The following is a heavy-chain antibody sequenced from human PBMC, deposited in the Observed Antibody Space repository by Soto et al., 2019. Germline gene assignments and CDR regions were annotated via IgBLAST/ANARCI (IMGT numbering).Heavy chain of an antibody. V-gene: IGHV3-23*01. D-gene: IGHD4-4*01. CDR3: AKATVTTYYYYGMDV. Sequence: PVVSRRISCAASGFTLSSYAMSWVRQAPGKGLEWVSAIIGSGGSTYYADYVKGRFTISRDNSKNTLYLQMNSMRAEDTAVYYCAKATVTTYYYYGMDVWGQGTTVTVSS. CDR2: IIGSGGST. CDR1: GFTLSSYA. J-gene: IGHJ6*02.